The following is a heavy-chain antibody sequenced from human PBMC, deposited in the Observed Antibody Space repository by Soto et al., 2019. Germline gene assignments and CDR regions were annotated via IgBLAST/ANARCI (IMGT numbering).Heavy chain of an antibody. CDR3: AKDQDTFCRPAVGADF. J-gene: IGHJ4*02. CDR1: GFTFNTFA. V-gene: IGHV3-23*01. Sequence: DVQVLESGGGLVQPGGSLRLSCAASGFTFNTFAMNWVRQAPGKGLEWVSAIRGSGRSSYYADSLKGRFTISRDNSKNMEYPQKDHLRSHDTANYYCAKDQDTFCRPAVGADFWGQGTLVTVSS. CDR2: IRGSGRSS. D-gene: IGHD6-13*01.